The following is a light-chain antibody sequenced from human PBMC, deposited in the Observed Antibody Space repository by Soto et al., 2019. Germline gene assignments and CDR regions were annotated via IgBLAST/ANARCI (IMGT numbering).Light chain of an antibody. CDR3: QQYYNWPPAWT. CDR1: QSVGND. Sequence: DMVMTQSPASLSVSPGEGVSLSCRASQSVGNDVAWYQQIPGQAPRLLIYGASTRATSVPARFTGSGSGTDFTLTISSLQSEDFAVYYCQQYYNWPPAWTFGQGTRVDIK. V-gene: IGKV3-15*01. J-gene: IGKJ1*01. CDR2: GAS.